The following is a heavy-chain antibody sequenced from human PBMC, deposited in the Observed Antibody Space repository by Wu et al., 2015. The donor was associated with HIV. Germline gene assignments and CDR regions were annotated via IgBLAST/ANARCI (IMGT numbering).Heavy chain of an antibody. Sequence: QVHLVQSGAEVKKPGASVKVSCKASGYTFTSYYIHWVRQAPGQGLEWMGVINPSGGSVSYAQKFQGRVTMTRDTSTSTVYMELSSLRSEDTAVYFCANRNRIGNMEAFDIWGQGTMVIVSS. D-gene: IGHD1-1*01. V-gene: IGHV1-46*03. CDR2: INPSGGSV. CDR1: GYTFTSYY. CDR3: ANRNRIGNMEAFDI. J-gene: IGHJ3*02.